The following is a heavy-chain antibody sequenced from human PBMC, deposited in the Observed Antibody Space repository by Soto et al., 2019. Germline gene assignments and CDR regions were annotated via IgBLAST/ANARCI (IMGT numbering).Heavy chain of an antibody. CDR3: ARVRSSSSRLDY. Sequence: SETLSLTCAAYGGSFSGYYWSWIRQPPGKGLEWIGEINHSGSTNYNPSLKSRVTISVDTSKNQFSLKLSSVTAADTAVYYCARVRSSSSRLDYWGQGTLVTVSS. V-gene: IGHV4-34*01. J-gene: IGHJ4*02. D-gene: IGHD6-13*01. CDR1: GGSFSGYY. CDR2: INHSGST.